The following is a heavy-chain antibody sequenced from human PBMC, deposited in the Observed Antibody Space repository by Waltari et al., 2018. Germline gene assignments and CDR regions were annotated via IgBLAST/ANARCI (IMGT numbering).Heavy chain of an antibody. V-gene: IGHV1-69*01. CDR1: GGSFPTFG. J-gene: IGHJ4*02. CDR2: SIHTFPKV. Sequence: QVQLVQSGAEVKTPGSSVKVSCKAAGGSFPTFGLYWVTQAPGQGVEWMGGSIHTFPKVAYAHEFQGRVSITADDYTGTAYMELTSLRFEDTAVYYCAAGTPLRFFVHWGQGTRVTVSS. CDR3: AAGTPLRFFVH.